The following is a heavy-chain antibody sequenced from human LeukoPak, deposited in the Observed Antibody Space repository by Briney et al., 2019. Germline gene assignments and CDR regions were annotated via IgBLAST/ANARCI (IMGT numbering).Heavy chain of an antibody. V-gene: IGHV3-7*01. CDR1: GFTFSGYW. D-gene: IGHD3-10*01. J-gene: IGHJ3*01. CDR3: ARDSNPRGGYDAFDF. CDR2: IKGDESKK. Sequence: GGSLRLSCAASGFTFSGYWMTWVRQAPGKGLEWVANIKGDESKKYYVDSVKSRFTISRDNAKNSLYLQMNSLRAEDTAVYYCARDSNPRGGYDAFDFWGQGTLVTVSS.